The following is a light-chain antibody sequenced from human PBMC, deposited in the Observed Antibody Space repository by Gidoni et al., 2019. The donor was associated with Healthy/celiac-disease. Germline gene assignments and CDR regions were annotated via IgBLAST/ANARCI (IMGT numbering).Light chain of an antibody. CDR2: HVS. V-gene: IGLV2-14*03. CDR3: SLYTRSSTWV. Sequence: QSALPQPASVSGFPGQSITISCTGSSSDVAGSVFVSWYQQHPASPPKLIIYHVSNRPSGVSTRFSGSKSGNTASLTISGLQAEDEGDYYCSLYTRSSTWVFGGGTKLTVL. CDR1: SSDVAGSVF. J-gene: IGLJ3*02.